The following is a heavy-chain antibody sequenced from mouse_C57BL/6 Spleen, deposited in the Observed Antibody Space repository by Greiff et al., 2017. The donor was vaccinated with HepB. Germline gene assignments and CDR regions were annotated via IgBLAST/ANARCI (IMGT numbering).Heavy chain of an antibody. D-gene: IGHD1-1*01. CDR3: VSPTDLNGRSPFAY. Sequence: EVQRVESGGGLVQPKGSLKLSCAASGFSFNTYAMNWVRQAPGKGLEWVARIRRKSNNYATYYADSVKDRFTISRDDSESMLYLQMNNLKTEDTAMYYCVSPTDLNGRSPFAYWGQGTLVTVSA. V-gene: IGHV10-1*01. CDR1: GFSFNTYA. J-gene: IGHJ3*01. CDR2: IRRKSNNYAT.